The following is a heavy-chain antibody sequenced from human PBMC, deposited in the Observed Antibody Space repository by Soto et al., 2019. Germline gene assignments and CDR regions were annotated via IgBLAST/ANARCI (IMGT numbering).Heavy chain of an antibody. D-gene: IGHD1-26*01. CDR3: ASPAEGATLDY. J-gene: IGHJ4*02. CDR1: GYTFTSYY. CDR2: ITPIGVST. Sequence: GASVKVSCKASGYTFTSYYMHWVRQAPGQGLEWMGIITPIGVSTSYAQKFQGRVTMTRDTSTSTVYMELSSLRSEDTAVYYCASPAEGATLDYWGQGTLVTVSS. V-gene: IGHV1-46*03.